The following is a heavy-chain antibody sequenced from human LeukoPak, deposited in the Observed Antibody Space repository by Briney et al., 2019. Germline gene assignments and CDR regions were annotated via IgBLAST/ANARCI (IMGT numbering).Heavy chain of an antibody. D-gene: IGHD1-26*01. CDR3: ASTTLETVGATR. CDR2: INPNSGGT. CDR1: GYTFTGYY. V-gene: IGHV1-2*06. J-gene: IGHJ4*02. Sequence: ASVKVSCKASGYTFTGYYMHWVRQAPGQGLEWMGRINPNSGGTNYAQKFQGRVTMTRDRSISTAYMELSRLRSDDTAVYYCASTTLETVGATRWGQGTLVTVSS.